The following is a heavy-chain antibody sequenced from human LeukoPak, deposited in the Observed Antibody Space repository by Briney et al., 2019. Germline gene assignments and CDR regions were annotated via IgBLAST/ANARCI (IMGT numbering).Heavy chain of an antibody. D-gene: IGHD6-13*01. CDR3: ARGLGIAAGGTRGDGMDV. CDR2: INHRGST. Sequence: PSETLSLTCAVYGGSLSGYYWSWIRQPPGKGLEWIGEINHRGSTNYNPSLKSRVTISVDTSKNQFSLKLSSVTAADTAVYYCARGLGIAAGGTRGDGMDVWGQGTTVTVSS. J-gene: IGHJ6*02. CDR1: GGSLSGYY. V-gene: IGHV4-34*01.